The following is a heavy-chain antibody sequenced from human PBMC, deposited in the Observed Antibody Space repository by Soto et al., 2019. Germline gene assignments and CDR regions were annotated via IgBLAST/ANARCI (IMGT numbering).Heavy chain of an antibody. V-gene: IGHV3-21*01. CDR1: GFTFSNST. CDR2: ITSSGSFI. Sequence: PRGSLRLSCAASGFTFSNSTMNWVRQAPGKGLEWVACITSSGSFIYYADSMKGRFTISRDDAKKSLYLQMNSLRAEDTAVYYCARVPAASDRTAFYYVSKFFYFDYWGRGTQVTVSS. CDR3: ARVPAASDRTAFYYVSKFFYFDY. D-gene: IGHD3-22*01. J-gene: IGHJ4*02.